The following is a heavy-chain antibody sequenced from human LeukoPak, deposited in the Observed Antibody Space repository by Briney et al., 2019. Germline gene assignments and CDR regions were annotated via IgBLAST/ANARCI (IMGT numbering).Heavy chain of an antibody. Sequence: ASVKVSCKASGYTFTGYAMRWVRQAPGQRLEWMGWINAGNGNTKYSQKFQGRVTITRDTSASTASMELSSLRSEDTAVYYCARSGYQLVTRLFDYWGQGTLVTVSS. V-gene: IGHV1-3*01. D-gene: IGHD2-2*01. CDR3: ARSGYQLVTRLFDY. J-gene: IGHJ4*02. CDR2: INAGNGNT. CDR1: GYTFTGYA.